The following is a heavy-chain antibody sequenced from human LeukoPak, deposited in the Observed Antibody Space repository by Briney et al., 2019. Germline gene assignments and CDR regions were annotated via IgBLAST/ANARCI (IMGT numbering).Heavy chain of an antibody. Sequence: GGSLRLSCAASGFTFSSYWMSWVRQALGKGLEWVSSISSSGVSTYYADSVKGRFTISRDNSKNTLYLQVNSLRAEDMAVYYCAKLGSSGYFQHWGQGTLVTVSS. D-gene: IGHD3-22*01. CDR1: GFTFSSYW. CDR3: AKLGSSGYFQH. CDR2: ISSSGVST. J-gene: IGHJ1*01. V-gene: IGHV3-23*01.